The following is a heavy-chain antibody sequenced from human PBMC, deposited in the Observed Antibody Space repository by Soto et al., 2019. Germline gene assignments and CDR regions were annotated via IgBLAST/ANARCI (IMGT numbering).Heavy chain of an antibody. Sequence: QVQLVQSGVEVKKPGASVKVSCKASGYTFTSYGINWVRQAPGQGLEWMGWINAYNGNTNYAPKLQDRVNMTTDTTTRTAYMELRSLRSDHTAVYYCARDSDYWGQGTLVTVSS. V-gene: IGHV1-18*01. CDR1: GYTFTSYG. J-gene: IGHJ4*02. CDR3: ARDSDY. CDR2: INAYNGNT.